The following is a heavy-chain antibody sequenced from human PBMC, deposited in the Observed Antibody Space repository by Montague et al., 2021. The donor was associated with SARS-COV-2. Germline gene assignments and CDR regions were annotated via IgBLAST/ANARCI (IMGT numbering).Heavy chain of an antibody. CDR2: IYYSGST. D-gene: IGHD2-2*02. CDR3: ARHYGVVVPAAIYYYYGMDV. J-gene: IGHJ6*02. V-gene: IGHV4-39*01. Sequence: SETLSLTCTVSGGSISRSSYYWGWLRQPPGKGLEWIGSIYYSGSTYYNPSLKSRVTISVDTSKNQFSLKLSSVTAADTAVYYCARHYGVVVPAAIYYYYGMDVWGQGTTVTVSS. CDR1: GGSISRSSYY.